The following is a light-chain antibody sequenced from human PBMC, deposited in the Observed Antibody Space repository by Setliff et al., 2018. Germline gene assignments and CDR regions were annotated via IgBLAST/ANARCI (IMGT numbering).Light chain of an antibody. J-gene: IGLJ1*01. CDR2: KVT. V-gene: IGLV2-23*02. CDR3: CSYGGNYYV. Sequence: SPGQSVTISCTGTNSDVGTYDLVSWYQQHPGKAPELIIYKVTKRTPGVSSRLSGSKSDNTASLTISGLQAEDEADYYCCSYGGNYYVFGTGTKVTVL. CDR1: NSDVGTYDL.